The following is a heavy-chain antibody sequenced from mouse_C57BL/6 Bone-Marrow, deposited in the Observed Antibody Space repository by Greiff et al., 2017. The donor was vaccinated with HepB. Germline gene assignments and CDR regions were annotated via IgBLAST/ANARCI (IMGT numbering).Heavy chain of an antibody. Sequence: VQLKPSGPELVKPGASVKMSCKASGYTFTDYNMHWGKQSHGKSLEWVGYSNPNNGGTSDNQKFKGKGTVTVNKASSTAYMELRSLTSEDSAVYYCARYGSSYYYAMDYWGQGTSVTVSS. CDR3: ARYGSSYYYAMDY. CDR2: SNPNNGGT. J-gene: IGHJ4*01. D-gene: IGHD1-1*01. CDR1: GYTFTDYN. V-gene: IGHV1-22*01.